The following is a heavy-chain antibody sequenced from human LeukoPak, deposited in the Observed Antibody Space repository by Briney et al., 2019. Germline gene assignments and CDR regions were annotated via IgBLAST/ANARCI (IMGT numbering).Heavy chain of an antibody. CDR3: ARHGYSSGWYLFAFDP. V-gene: IGHV4-38-2*01. CDR2: IYHSGST. CDR1: GYSISSGCY. J-gene: IGHJ5*02. Sequence: PSETLSLTCAVSGYSISSGCYWGWIRQPPGKALEWIGSIYHSGSTYYNPSLKSRVTISVDTSKNQFSLKLSSVTAADTAVYYCARHGYSSGWYLFAFDPWGQGTLVTVSS. D-gene: IGHD6-19*01.